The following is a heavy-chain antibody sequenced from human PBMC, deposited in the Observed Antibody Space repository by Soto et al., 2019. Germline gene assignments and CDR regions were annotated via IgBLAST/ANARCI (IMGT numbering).Heavy chain of an antibody. J-gene: IGHJ4*02. CDR1: GGSISSYY. CDR2: IYYSGST. CDR3: ARVWDYGDYRLDS. Sequence: NPSETLSLTCTVSGGSISSYYWSWIRQPPGKGLEWIGYIYYSGSTNYNPSLKSRVTISVDTSKNQFSLKLSSVTAADTAVYYCARVWDYGDYRLDSWGQGTLVTVSS. D-gene: IGHD4-17*01. V-gene: IGHV4-59*01.